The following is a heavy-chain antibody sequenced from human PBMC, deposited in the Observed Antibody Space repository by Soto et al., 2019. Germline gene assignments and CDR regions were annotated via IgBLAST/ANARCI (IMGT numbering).Heavy chain of an antibody. CDR2: IYYSGST. Sequence: SETLSLTCTVSGGSISSSSYYWGWIRQPPGKGLEWIGSIYYSGSTYYNPSLKSRVTISVDTSKNQFSLKLSSVTAADTAVYYFARHDLSGNEVWGLGYYYGMDVWGQGTTVTVSS. D-gene: IGHD3-16*01. CDR1: GGSISSSSYY. J-gene: IGHJ6*02. CDR3: ARHDLSGNEVWGLGYYYGMDV. V-gene: IGHV4-39*01.